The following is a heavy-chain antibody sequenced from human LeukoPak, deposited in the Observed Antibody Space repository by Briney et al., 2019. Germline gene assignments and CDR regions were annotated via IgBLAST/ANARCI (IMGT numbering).Heavy chain of an antibody. CDR1: GFTFSSYA. V-gene: IGHV3-23*01. Sequence: PGGSLRLSCAASGFTFSSYAMSWVRQAPGKGLEWVSAISGSGDNTYYAESVKGRFTISRDNAKNSLYLQMNSLRAEDTAVYYCASPANYGSGTFDYWGQGTLVTVSS. J-gene: IGHJ4*02. CDR3: ASPANYGSGTFDY. CDR2: ISGSGDNT. D-gene: IGHD3-10*01.